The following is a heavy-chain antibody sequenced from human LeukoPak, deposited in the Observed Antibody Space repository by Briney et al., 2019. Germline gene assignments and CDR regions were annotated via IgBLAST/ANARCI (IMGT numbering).Heavy chain of an antibody. V-gene: IGHV4-34*01. J-gene: IGHJ4*02. CDR3: ARGRLRYFDWLSVHYFDY. Sequence: GSLRLSCAVYGGSFSGHYWSWIRQPPGKGLEWIGEINHSGSTNYNPSLKSRVTISVDTSKNQFSLKLSSVTAADTAVYYCARGRLRYFDWLSVHYFDYWGQGTLVTVSS. CDR2: INHSGST. CDR1: GGSFSGHY. D-gene: IGHD3-9*01.